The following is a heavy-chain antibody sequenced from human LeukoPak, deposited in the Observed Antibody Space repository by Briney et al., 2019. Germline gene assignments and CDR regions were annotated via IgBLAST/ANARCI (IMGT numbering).Heavy chain of an antibody. V-gene: IGHV4-34*01. CDR2: INHSGYT. Sequence: SETLSLTCAVSGVSFDDYYWAWVRQTPGKGLEWIGEINHSGYTNDSPSLKSRVTMSVDTSKNQFSLKLSSVTAADTAVYYCASSSWSRSYYYYYMDVWGKGTAVTVSS. D-gene: IGHD6-13*01. CDR1: GVSFDDYY. J-gene: IGHJ6*03. CDR3: ASSSWSRSYYYYYMDV.